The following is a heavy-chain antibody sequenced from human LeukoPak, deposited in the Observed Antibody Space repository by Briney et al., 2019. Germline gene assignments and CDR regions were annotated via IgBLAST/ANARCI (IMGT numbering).Heavy chain of an antibody. CDR2: ISSSGSTI. Sequence: PRGSLRLSCAASGFTFSSYEMNWVRQAPGKGLEWVSYISSSGSTIYYADSVKGRFTISRDNAKNSLYLQMNSLRAEDTAVYYCARGVGAPVSHWGQGTLVTVSS. J-gene: IGHJ4*02. D-gene: IGHD1-26*01. CDR3: ARGVGAPVSH. V-gene: IGHV3-48*03. CDR1: GFTFSSYE.